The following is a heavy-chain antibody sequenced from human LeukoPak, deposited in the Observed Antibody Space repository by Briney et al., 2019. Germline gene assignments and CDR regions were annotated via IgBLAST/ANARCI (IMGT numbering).Heavy chain of an antibody. CDR2: ISASNGDT. CDR3: ARDWYCSGGTCYDRFDP. D-gene: IGHD2-15*01. Sequence: GASVKVSYKASGYTFTSYGISWVRQAPGQGLEWMGWISASNGDTNYAQKVQGRVIMTTDTSTSTAFMELRSLRSDDTAVYYCARDWYCSGGTCYDRFDPWGQGTLVTVSS. J-gene: IGHJ5*02. V-gene: IGHV1-18*01. CDR1: GYTFTSYG.